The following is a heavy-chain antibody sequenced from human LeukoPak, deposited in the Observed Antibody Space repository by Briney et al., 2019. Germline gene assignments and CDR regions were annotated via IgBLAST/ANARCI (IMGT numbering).Heavy chain of an antibody. CDR3: AKDGAIGTYFES. D-gene: IGHD3-16*01. CDR2: TRYDESIK. CDR1: GFTFSNHG. Sequence: PGGSLRLSCGVSGFTFSNHGMYWVRQAPGKGLEWVAFTRYDESIKTYADSVKGRFTISRDNPKDTLYLQMNSLRPEDTAVYYCAKDGAIGTYFESWGQGTLVTVSS. V-gene: IGHV3-30*02. J-gene: IGHJ4*02.